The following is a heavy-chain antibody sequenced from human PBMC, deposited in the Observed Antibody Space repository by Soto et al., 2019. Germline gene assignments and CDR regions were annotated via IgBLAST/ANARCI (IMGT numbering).Heavy chain of an antibody. CDR3: AKANDILTGPALLDAFDI. D-gene: IGHD3-9*01. Sequence: GGSLRLSCAASGFTFSSYWMNWVRQAPGKGLVWVSRINSDGSSTSYADSVKGRFTISRDNAKNTLYLQMNSLRAEDTAVYYCAKANDILTGPALLDAFDIWGQGTMVTVSS. CDR2: INSDGSST. CDR1: GFTFSSYW. J-gene: IGHJ3*02. V-gene: IGHV3-74*01.